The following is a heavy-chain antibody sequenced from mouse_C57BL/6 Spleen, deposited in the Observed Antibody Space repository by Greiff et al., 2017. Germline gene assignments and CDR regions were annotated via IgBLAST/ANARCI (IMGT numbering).Heavy chain of an antibody. CDR3: ARSMITTRYFDY. CDR2: ISDGGSYT. CDR1: GFTFSSYA. V-gene: IGHV5-4*01. J-gene: IGHJ2*01. D-gene: IGHD2-4*01. Sequence: EVQRQESGGGLVKPGGSLKLSCAASGFTFSSYAMSWVRQTPEKRLEWVATISDGGSYTYYPDNVKGRFTISRDKAKNNPYLQMSHLKSEDTAMYYCARSMITTRYFDYWGQGTPLTVSS.